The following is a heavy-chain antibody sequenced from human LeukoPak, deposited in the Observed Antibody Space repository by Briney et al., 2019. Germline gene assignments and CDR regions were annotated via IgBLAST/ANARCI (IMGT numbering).Heavy chain of an antibody. J-gene: IGHJ4*02. Sequence: GGSLRLSCAASGFTFSSYAMTWVRQAPGKGLEWVSGISGSGDLTDYGDSVKGRFTISRDNSKNTLYLQMNSLSAEDTAVYYCAKLVQSWGGLDYWGQGTLVTVSS. CDR1: GFTFSSYA. CDR3: AKLVQSWGGLDY. V-gene: IGHV3-23*02. CDR2: ISGSGDLT. D-gene: IGHD7-27*01.